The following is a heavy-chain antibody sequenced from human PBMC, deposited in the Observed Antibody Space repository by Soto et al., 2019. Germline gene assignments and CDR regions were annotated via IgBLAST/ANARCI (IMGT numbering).Heavy chain of an antibody. CDR1: GFTFSSYG. Sequence: QVQLVESGGGVVQPGRSLRLSCAASGFTFSSYGMHWVRQAPGKGLEWVAVISYDGSNKYYADSVKGRFTISRDNSKNTLYLQMNSLRAEDTAVYYCAKHRGRIAVAGYYFDYWGQGTLVTVSS. CDR3: AKHRGRIAVAGYYFDY. J-gene: IGHJ4*02. V-gene: IGHV3-30*18. CDR2: ISYDGSNK. D-gene: IGHD6-19*01.